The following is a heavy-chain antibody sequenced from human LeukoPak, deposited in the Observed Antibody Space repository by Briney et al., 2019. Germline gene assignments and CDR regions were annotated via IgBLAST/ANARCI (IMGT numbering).Heavy chain of an antibody. J-gene: IGHJ4*02. CDR3: ARSFVH. V-gene: IGHV1-8*01. CDR2: VNPNSGDT. CDR1: GYTFTSYD. Sequence: HGASVKVSCKASGYTFTSYDINWVRQATGQGLEWMGWVNPNSGDTAYAQKFQGRVTMTRNTSISTAYMELSSLRSEATAVHYCARSFVHWGQGTLVTVSS.